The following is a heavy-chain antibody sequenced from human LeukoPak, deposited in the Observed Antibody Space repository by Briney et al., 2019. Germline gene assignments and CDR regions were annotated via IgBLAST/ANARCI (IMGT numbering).Heavy chain of an antibody. CDR2: ISWNSGSI. Sequence: RAGGSLRLSCAASGFTFDDYAMHWVRQAPGKGLEWVSGISWNSGSIGYADSVKGRFTISRDNAKNSLYLQMNSLRAEDTALYYCAKEGLIAAAGATNWFDPWGQGTLVTVSS. D-gene: IGHD6-13*01. CDR3: AKEGLIAAAGATNWFDP. V-gene: IGHV3-9*01. J-gene: IGHJ5*02. CDR1: GFTFDDYA.